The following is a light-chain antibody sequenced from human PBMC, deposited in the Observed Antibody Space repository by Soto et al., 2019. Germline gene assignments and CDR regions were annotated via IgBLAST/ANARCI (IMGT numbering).Light chain of an antibody. CDR1: QSVSSY. V-gene: IGKV3-11*01. CDR3: QQRSNWPPRIT. Sequence: EIVLTQYPKTLSLSPGERATLSCRASQSVSSYLAWYQQKPGQAPRLLIYDASNRATGIPARFSGSGSGTDFTLTISSLVPEDFAVYYCQQRSNWPPRITFGQGARLEFK. CDR2: DAS. J-gene: IGKJ5*01.